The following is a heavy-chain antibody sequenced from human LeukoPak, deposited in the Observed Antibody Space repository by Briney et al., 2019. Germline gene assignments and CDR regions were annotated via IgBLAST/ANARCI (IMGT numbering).Heavy chain of an antibody. J-gene: IGHJ4*02. CDR1: GFTFSDYY. V-gene: IGHV3-11*01. Sequence: PGGSLRLSCAASGFTFSDYYMSWIRQAPGKGLEWVSYISSSGSTIYYADSVKGRFTISRDNAKNSLYLQMNSLRAEDTAVYYCAKAAAGYYYDSSGPYFDYWGQGTLVTVSS. CDR2: ISSSGSTI. D-gene: IGHD3-22*01. CDR3: AKAAAGYYYDSSGPYFDY.